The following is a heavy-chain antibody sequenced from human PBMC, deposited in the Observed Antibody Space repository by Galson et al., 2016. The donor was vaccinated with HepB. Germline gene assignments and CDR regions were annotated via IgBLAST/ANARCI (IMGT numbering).Heavy chain of an antibody. D-gene: IGHD3-16*01. V-gene: IGHV3-21*01. J-gene: IGHJ4*02. CDR1: GFAVSXXX. CDR2: XXISXXXK. CDR3: ARALISATFDY. Sequence: SLRLSCAVSGFAVSXXXMTXXXQAXXXGLXXVSXXXISXXXKXXXDSEXGRFNIXRDNAKNSLXLQMKSLRADDTAXXYCARALISATFDYWGQXALVTVSS.